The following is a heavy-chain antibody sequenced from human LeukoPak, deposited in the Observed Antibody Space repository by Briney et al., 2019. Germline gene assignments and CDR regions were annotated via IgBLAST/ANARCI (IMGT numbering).Heavy chain of an antibody. CDR2: INPNSGGT. CDR1: GYTFTVYY. Sequence: VASVKVSCKASGYTFTVYYMHWVRQAPGQGLEWMGWINPNSGGTNYAQKFQGRVTMTRDTSISTAYMELSRLRSDDTAVYYCARGGPLTMVRGYYYMDVWGKGTTVTVSS. CDR3: ARGGPLTMVRGYYYMDV. J-gene: IGHJ6*03. D-gene: IGHD3-10*01. V-gene: IGHV1-2*02.